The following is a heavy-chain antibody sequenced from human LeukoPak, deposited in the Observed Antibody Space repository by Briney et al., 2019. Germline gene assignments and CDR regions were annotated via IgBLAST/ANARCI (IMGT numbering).Heavy chain of an antibody. J-gene: IGHJ4*02. Sequence: PGGSLRLSCAASGFTFSSYWMSWVRQAPGKGLEWVANIKQDGSEKYYVDSVKGRFTISRDNAKNSLYLQMNSLRAEDTAVYYCARYSVPINYDSSGYDYWGQGTLVTVSS. CDR1: GFTFSSYW. D-gene: IGHD3-22*01. CDR2: IKQDGSEK. V-gene: IGHV3-7*01. CDR3: ARYSVPINYDSSGYDY.